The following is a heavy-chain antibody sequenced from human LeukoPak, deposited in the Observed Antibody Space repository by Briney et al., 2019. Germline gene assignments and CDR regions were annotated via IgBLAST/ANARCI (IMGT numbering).Heavy chain of an antibody. CDR1: GYTFTSYG. CDR2: ISAYNGNT. J-gene: IGHJ6*02. Sequence: ASVKVSCKSSGYTFTSYGISWVRQPPGQGLEWVGLISAYNGNTNYAQKLQGRVTMTTDTSMSTAYMELRSLRSDDTAVYYCARDIGAVAGTPYYYYGMDVWGQGTTVTVSS. D-gene: IGHD6-19*01. V-gene: IGHV1-18*01. CDR3: ARDIGAVAGTPYYYYGMDV.